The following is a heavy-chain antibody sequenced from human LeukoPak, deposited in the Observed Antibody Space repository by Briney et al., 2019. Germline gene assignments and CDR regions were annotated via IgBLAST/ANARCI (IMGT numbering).Heavy chain of an antibody. V-gene: IGHV3-9*01. D-gene: IGHD6-6*01. CDR1: GVTFDGYV. CDR2: VSWNSGSI. CDR3: AKGLYSSSYSWFDP. J-gene: IGHJ5*02. Sequence: PGRSLRLSCAASGVTFDGYVMHWARQAPGKGLERVSGVSWNSGSIGYADSVQGRFTISRDTAKNSLYLQINRLRAEDTALYYCAKGLYSSSYSWFDPWGQGTLVTVSS.